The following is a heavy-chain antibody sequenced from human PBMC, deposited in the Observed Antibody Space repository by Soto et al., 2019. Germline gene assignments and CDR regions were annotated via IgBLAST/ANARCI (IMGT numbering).Heavy chain of an antibody. CDR3: TRQRHYDFWSGYYAPTNGMDV. J-gene: IGHJ6*02. Sequence: PGGSLRLSCAASGFTFSGSAIHWVRQASGKGLEWVGRIRSKANSYATAYAASVKGRFTISRDDSKNTAYLQMNSLKTEDTAVYYCTRQRHYDFWSGYYAPTNGMDVWGQGTTVTVSS. D-gene: IGHD3-3*01. CDR2: IRSKANSYAT. CDR1: GFTFSGSA. V-gene: IGHV3-73*01.